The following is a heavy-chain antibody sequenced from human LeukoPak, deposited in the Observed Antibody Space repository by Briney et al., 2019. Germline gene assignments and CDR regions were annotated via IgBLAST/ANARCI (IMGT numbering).Heavy chain of an antibody. Sequence: SETLSFTCTVSGYSISSGYYWGWVRQPPGKGLQWIGSIFRSWTTYYSPTLRRRLSMSLDTSKNQFSLKLTSVTATDTAVYYCVRGRGGLGIYQFEFWGQGALVIVPS. CDR2: IFRSWTT. CDR1: GYSISSGYY. V-gene: IGHV4-38-2*02. CDR3: VRGRGGLGIYQFEF. J-gene: IGHJ4*02. D-gene: IGHD3/OR15-3a*01.